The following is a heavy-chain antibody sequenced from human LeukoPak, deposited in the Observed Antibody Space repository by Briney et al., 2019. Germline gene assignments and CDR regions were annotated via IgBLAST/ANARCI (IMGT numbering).Heavy chain of an antibody. V-gene: IGHV1-18*01. Sequence: ASVKLSCKASGYTFTSYGINWVRQAPGQGLEWMGWISGYNGNTNYAQKLQGRVTMTTDTSTSTAYMELRSLKSDDTAVYYCASLKNYYDSSGYLVTDAFDIWGQGTMVTVSS. CDR2: ISGYNGNT. CDR1: GYTFTSYG. D-gene: IGHD3-22*01. J-gene: IGHJ3*02. CDR3: ASLKNYYDSSGYLVTDAFDI.